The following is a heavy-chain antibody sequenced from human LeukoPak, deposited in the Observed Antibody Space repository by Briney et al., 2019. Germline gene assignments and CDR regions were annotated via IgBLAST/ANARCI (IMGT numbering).Heavy chain of an antibody. D-gene: IGHD7-27*01. CDR3: ARDWGSNFDY. CDR2: IWYDGSNK. V-gene: IGHV3-33*01. Sequence: PGRSLRLSCAASGFTFSSDGMHGVRQAPGKGLEWVAVIWYDGSNKYYADSVKGRFTISRDNSKNTLYLQMNSLRAEDTAVYYCARDWGSNFDYWGQGTLVTVSS. J-gene: IGHJ4*02. CDR1: GFTFSSDG.